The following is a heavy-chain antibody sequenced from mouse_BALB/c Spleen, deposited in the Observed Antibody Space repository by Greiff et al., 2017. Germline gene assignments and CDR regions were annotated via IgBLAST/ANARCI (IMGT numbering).Heavy chain of an antibody. CDR1: GFDFSRYW. CDR2: INPDSSTI. CDR3: ARNYYGSSPSYAMDY. D-gene: IGHD1-1*01. V-gene: IGHV4-1*02. J-gene: IGHJ4*01. Sequence: EVKLLESGGGLVQPGGSLKLSCAASGFDFSRYWMSWVRQAPGKGLEWIGEINPDSSTINYTPSLKDKFIISRDNAKNTLYLQMSKVRSEDTALYYCARNYYGSSPSYAMDYWGQGTSVTVSS.